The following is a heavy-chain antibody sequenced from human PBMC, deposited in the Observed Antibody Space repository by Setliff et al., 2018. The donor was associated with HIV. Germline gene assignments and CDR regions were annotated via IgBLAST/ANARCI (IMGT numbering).Heavy chain of an antibody. D-gene: IGHD3-22*01. Sequence: ASVKVSCKSSGYTFTSYTMHWVRQAPGQRLEWMGRINAGNGNTKYSQKFQGRITITRDTSATTAYMELSSLRSEDTAVYYCARDHRPNYYDNSGSPGYWGQGTLVTVTS. CDR1: GYTFTSYT. CDR3: ARDHRPNYYDNSGSPGY. J-gene: IGHJ4*02. V-gene: IGHV1-3*01. CDR2: INAGNGNT.